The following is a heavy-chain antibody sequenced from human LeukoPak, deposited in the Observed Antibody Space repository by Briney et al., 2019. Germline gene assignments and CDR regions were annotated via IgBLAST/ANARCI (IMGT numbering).Heavy chain of an antibody. CDR2: IYYSGST. J-gene: IGHJ4*02. Sequence: SETLSLTCTVSGGSISSYYWSWIRQPPGKGLEWIGYIYYSGSTNYNPSLKSRVTISVDTSKNQFSLELSSVTAANTAVYYCARQGSRWLGTFDYWGQGTLVTVSS. CDR1: GGSISSYY. V-gene: IGHV4-59*08. D-gene: IGHD6-13*01. CDR3: ARQGSRWLGTFDY.